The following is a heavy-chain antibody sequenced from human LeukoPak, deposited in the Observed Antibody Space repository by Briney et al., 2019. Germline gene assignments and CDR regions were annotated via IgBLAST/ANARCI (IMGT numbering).Heavy chain of an antibody. Sequence: GGPLRLTCVDSGFTFSGSWMTWVRQAPGKGLEWVASIKEDGSEDYYVGSVEGRFTIFRDNSKNSLYLQMNNLRVEDTAVYYCARDRAYSRFDYWGQGTLVTVAS. CDR1: GFTFSGSW. CDR2: IKEDGSED. J-gene: IGHJ4*02. V-gene: IGHV3-7*01. D-gene: IGHD1-26*01. CDR3: ARDRAYSRFDY.